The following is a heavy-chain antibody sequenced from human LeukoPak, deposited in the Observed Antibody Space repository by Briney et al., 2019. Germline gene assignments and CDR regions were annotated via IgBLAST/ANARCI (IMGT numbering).Heavy chain of an antibody. J-gene: IGHJ4*02. Sequence: GGSLRLSCAASGFTFSRDFMSWVRQAPGEGLECVAAISNNGDTTYYADSVKGRFTISRDNSKNTPHLQMGSLRPDDLAVYYCARRGSVNSLDYWGQGTLVIVSS. V-gene: IGHV3-64*02. CDR1: GFTFSRDF. CDR2: ISNNGDTT. D-gene: IGHD4-17*01. CDR3: ARRGSVNSLDY.